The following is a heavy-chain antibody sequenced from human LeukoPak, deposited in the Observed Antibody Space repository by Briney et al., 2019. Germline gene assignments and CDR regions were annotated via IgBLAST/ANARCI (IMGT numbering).Heavy chain of an antibody. V-gene: IGHV3-23*01. J-gene: IGHJ4*02. CDR1: GVTFTNYA. D-gene: IGHD6-19*01. Sequence: PGGSLRLSCAVSGVTFTNYAMTWVRQAPGKGLEWVSTISGSGTAYYADSVKGRFTISRNNSNNTLYLRMNSLRSDDTAIYYCAKSLRATAVAGTTLDSWGQGTLVTVSS. CDR3: AKSLRATAVAGTTLDS. CDR2: ISGSGTA.